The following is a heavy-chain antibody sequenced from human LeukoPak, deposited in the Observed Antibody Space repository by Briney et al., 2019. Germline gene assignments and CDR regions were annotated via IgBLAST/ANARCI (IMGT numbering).Heavy chain of an antibody. CDR1: GFTVSSNF. J-gene: IGHJ4*02. Sequence: GGSLRLSCAASGFTVSSNFMSWVRQAPGKGLEWVSTISGSGGSTYYADSVKGRFTISRDNSKNTLYLQMNSLRAEDTAVYYCARAIGGPSGSYYNYWGQGTLVTVSS. CDR2: ISGSGGST. CDR3: ARAIGGPSGSYYNY. V-gene: IGHV3-23*01. D-gene: IGHD1-26*01.